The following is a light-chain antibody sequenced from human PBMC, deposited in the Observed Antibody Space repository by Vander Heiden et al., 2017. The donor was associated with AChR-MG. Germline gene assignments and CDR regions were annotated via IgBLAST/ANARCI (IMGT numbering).Light chain of an antibody. CDR1: GGSIDSNY. CDR2: EDD. V-gene: IGLV6-57*02. CDR3: QSYDSSNSWV. Sequence: NFLLTQPRPVSASPGTPVIISCTGSGGSIDSNYVEWYQQRPGSAPITVIYEDDKRPSGVPDRFSGSIDSSSNSATLTISGLTTEDEADYYCQSYDSSNSWVFGGGTKLTVL. J-gene: IGLJ3*02.